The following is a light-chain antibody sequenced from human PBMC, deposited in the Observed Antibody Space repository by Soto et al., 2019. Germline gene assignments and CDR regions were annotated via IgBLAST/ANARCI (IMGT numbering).Light chain of an antibody. Sequence: SVLTQPPSASGSPGQSVAISCPGTSSDVGGYNSVSWYPQHPGKAPKLMIYEVHKRPPGGPDRFSGAKSGNTASLSVSGLQAEDEAAYYCSSYAGSSNVFGTGTKVTV. CDR1: SSDVGGYNS. J-gene: IGLJ1*01. CDR2: EVH. CDR3: SSYAGSSNV. V-gene: IGLV2-8*01.